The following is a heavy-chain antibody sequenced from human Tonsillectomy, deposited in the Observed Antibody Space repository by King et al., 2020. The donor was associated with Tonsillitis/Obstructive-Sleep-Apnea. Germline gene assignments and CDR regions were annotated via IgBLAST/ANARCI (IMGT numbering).Heavy chain of an antibody. CDR2: IDPSDSYS. Sequence: QLVQSGVEVKKPGESLRISCKGSGYSFTNFWISWVRQMPGKGLEWMGRIDPSDSYSNFSPSFQGHVTFSDDKSIRTAYLQWSSLKASDTAMYYCARLVDTAMDYDEYYGMDVWGQGTTVTVSS. J-gene: IGHJ6*02. CDR3: ARLVDTAMDYDEYYGMDV. CDR1: GYSFTNFW. V-gene: IGHV5-10-1*03. D-gene: IGHD5-18*01.